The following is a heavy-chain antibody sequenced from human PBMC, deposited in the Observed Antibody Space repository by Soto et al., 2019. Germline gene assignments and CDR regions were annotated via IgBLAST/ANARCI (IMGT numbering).Heavy chain of an antibody. D-gene: IGHD3-10*01. CDR1: GYTFPNYG. Sequence: QVQLVQSGAEVRKPGASVKVSCKASGYTFPNYGIIWVRQAPGQGLEWMAWISANNGNTKYAKKLQDRVTMTTDTSTPTAYIELRSLRSDDTSLYYSARHKPRVFMVVRGLVTTVIVSS. J-gene: IGHJ6*02. V-gene: IGHV1-18*01. CDR2: ISANNGNT. CDR3: ARHKPRVFMVV.